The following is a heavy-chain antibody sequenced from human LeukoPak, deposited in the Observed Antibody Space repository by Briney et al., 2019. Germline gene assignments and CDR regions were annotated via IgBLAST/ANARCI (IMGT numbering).Heavy chain of an antibody. CDR1: GYTFTSYY. D-gene: IGHD6-13*01. CDR2: INPTGGST. V-gene: IGHV1-46*01. Sequence: ASVKVSCKASGYTFTSYYMHWVRQAPGQGLEWMGLINPTGGSTGYAQKFQGRVTMTRDTSISTAYMELSRLRSDDTAVYYCARELSSSWYRDAFDIWGRGTMVTVSS. CDR3: ARELSSSWYRDAFDI. J-gene: IGHJ3*02.